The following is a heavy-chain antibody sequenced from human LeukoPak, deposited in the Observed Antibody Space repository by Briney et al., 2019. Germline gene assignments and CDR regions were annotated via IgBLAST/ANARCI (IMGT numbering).Heavy chain of an antibody. Sequence: GGSLRLSCAASGFSISTYWIHWARQAPGKGLVWVTRIKPDGSTTYYADSVKGRITISRDNAKNTLYLQMNSLRAEDTAVYYCVRGKGRRFVVVVAATYAFDIWGQGTMVTVSS. D-gene: IGHD2-15*01. CDR2: IKPDGSTT. CDR1: GFSISTYW. J-gene: IGHJ3*02. CDR3: VRGKGRRFVVVVAATYAFDI. V-gene: IGHV3-74*01.